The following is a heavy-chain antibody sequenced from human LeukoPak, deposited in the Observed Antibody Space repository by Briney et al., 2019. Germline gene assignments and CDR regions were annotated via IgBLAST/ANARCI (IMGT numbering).Heavy chain of an antibody. CDR2: INHSGST. J-gene: IGHJ4*02. Sequence: SETLSLTCAVYGGSFSGYYWSWIRQPPGKGLEWIGEINHSGSTNYNPSLKSRVTISVDTSKNQFSLKLSSVTAADTAVYYCARGYSSWYSSDFDYWGQGTLVTVSS. V-gene: IGHV4-34*01. CDR1: GGSFSGYY. CDR3: ARGYSSWYSSDFDY. D-gene: IGHD6-13*01.